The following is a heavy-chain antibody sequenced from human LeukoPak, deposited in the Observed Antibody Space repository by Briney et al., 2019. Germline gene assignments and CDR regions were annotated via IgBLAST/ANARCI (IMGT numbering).Heavy chain of an antibody. CDR3: ARHNYDFWSGYSIDY. V-gene: IGHV4-34*01. Sequence: PSETLSLTCAVYGGSFSGYYWSWIRQPPGKGLEWIGCIYHSGSTYYNPSLKSRVTISVDTSKNQFSLKLSSVTAADTAVYYCARHNYDFWSGYSIDYWGQGTLVTVSS. CDR1: GGSFSGYY. D-gene: IGHD3-3*01. J-gene: IGHJ4*02. CDR2: IYHSGST.